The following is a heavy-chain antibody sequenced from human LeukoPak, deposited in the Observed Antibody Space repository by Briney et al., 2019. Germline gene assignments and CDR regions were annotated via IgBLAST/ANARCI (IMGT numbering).Heavy chain of an antibody. V-gene: IGHV1-2*02. J-gene: IGHJ4*02. CDR3: ARSLYSGSYYRFGY. CDR1: GYTFTGYY. D-gene: IGHD1-26*01. CDR2: INPNSGGT. Sequence: ASVKVSCKASGYTFTGYYMHWVRQAPGQGLEWMGWINPNSGGTNYAQNFQGRVTMTRDTSISTAYMELSRLRSDDTAVYYCARSLYSGSYYRFGYWGQGTLSPSPQ.